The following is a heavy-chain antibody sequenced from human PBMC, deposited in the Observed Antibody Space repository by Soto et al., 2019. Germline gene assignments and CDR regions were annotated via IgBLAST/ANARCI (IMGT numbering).Heavy chain of an antibody. CDR1: GGSFSGYY. V-gene: IGHV4-34*01. D-gene: IGHD3-10*01. CDR2: INHSGST. J-gene: IGHJ4*02. Sequence: QVQLQQWGAGLLKPSETLSLTCAVYGGSFSGYYWSWIRQPPGKGLEWIGEINHSGSTNYNPSLKSRVTISVDTSKNQFSLKLSSVTAADTAVYYCARTNHLMIRRVRGVITFDYWGQGTLVTVSS. CDR3: ARTNHLMIRRVRGVITFDY.